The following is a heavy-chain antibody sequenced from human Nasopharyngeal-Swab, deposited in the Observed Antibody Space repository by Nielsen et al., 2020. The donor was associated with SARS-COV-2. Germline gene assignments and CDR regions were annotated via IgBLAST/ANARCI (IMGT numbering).Heavy chain of an antibody. J-gene: IGHJ4*02. CDR3: TTDSRDYDFWSGYYPPSDY. Sequence: VRQAPGKGLEWVGRIKSKADGGTTEYAAPVKGRFTISRDDSRNTQSLQMNSLKTEDTAVYYCTTDSRDYDFWSGYYPPSDYWGQGTLVTVSS. V-gene: IGHV3-15*01. D-gene: IGHD3-3*01. CDR2: IKSKADGGTT.